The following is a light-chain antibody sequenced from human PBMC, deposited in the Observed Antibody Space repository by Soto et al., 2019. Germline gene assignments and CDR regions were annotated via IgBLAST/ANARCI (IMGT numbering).Light chain of an antibody. CDR3: QQYNSDRLT. J-gene: IGKJ4*01. V-gene: IGKV1-5*01. CDR1: QSISSW. Sequence: DIQMTQSPSTLSASVGDRVTITCRASQSISSWLAWYQQKPGKAPKLLIYDASSLESGVPSRFSGSRSGTEFTLTISSLQPDDFATYYCQQYNSDRLTFGGGTKVEIK. CDR2: DAS.